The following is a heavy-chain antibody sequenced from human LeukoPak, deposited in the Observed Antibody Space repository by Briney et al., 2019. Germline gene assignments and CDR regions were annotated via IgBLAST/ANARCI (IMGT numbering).Heavy chain of an antibody. CDR3: AREFGGSASGAGY. Sequence: PGGSLRLSCAASGLTFSFYSMNWVRQAPGKGLEWVSSMSVSSGLIYYADSVKGRFTGSRDNAKNSLYLQMNSLRAEDTAVYYCAREFGGSASGAGYWGQGTLVTVSS. CDR2: MSVSSGLI. D-gene: IGHD3-10*01. J-gene: IGHJ4*02. CDR1: GLTFSFYS. V-gene: IGHV3-21*01.